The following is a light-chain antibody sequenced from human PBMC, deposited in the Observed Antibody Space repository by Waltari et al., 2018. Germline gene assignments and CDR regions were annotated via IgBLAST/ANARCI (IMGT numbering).Light chain of an antibody. CDR2: KVS. J-gene: IGKJ4*01. Sequence: PQSPPPLPVPLGPPAPISCRPSQSLVHSDGNTYLAWFQQRPGQSPRRLIYKVSNRESGVPDRFSGSGSGTDFTLKISRVEAEDVGVYYCMQGTHWPLTFGGGTKVEIK. CDR3: MQGTHWPLT. V-gene: IGKV2-30*02. CDR1: QSLVHSDGNTY.